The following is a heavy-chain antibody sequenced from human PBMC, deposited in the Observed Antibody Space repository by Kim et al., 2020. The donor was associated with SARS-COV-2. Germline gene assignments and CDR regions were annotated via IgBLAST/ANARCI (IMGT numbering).Heavy chain of an antibody. D-gene: IGHD4-17*01. CDR2: IYYSGST. Sequence: SETLSLTCTVSGGSISSGGYYWSWIRQHPGKGLEWIGYIYYSGSTYYNPSLKSRVTISVDTSKNQFSLKLSSVTAADTAVYYCARAVSYGDYALDYWGQGTLVTVSS. V-gene: IGHV4-31*03. CDR1: GGSISSGGYY. J-gene: IGHJ4*02. CDR3: ARAVSYGDYALDY.